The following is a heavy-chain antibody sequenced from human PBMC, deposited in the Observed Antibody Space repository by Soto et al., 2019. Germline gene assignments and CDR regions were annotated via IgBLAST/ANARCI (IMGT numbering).Heavy chain of an antibody. CDR2: INPDGSAK. CDR1: GFTFSSYW. V-gene: IGHV3-7*01. J-gene: IGHJ1*01. CDR3: AAPPTRNVYFNH. Sequence: GGSLRLSCAASGFTFSSYWMTWLRQAPGKGLEWVANINPDGSAKYYVDSVKGRFTISRDNAKNSLYLQMNSLRVEDTAVYYIAAPPTRNVYFNHRGQGPLVTVSS. D-gene: IGHD3-16*01.